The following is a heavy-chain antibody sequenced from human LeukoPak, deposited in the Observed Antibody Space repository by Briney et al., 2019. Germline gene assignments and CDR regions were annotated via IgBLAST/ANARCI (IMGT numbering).Heavy chain of an antibody. CDR3: ATDGYHYFDY. CDR2: IYNDGSRT. CDR1: GFAFSNYE. Sequence: GGSLRLSCAASGFAFSNYEMNWVRQAPGKGLEWVSLIYNDGSRTYYADSVRGRFTISRDTSEGTVYLQMDSLRPEDTAVYYCATDGYHYFDYWGQGTLVTVSS. J-gene: IGHJ4*02. V-gene: IGHV3-NL1*01. D-gene: IGHD5-12*01.